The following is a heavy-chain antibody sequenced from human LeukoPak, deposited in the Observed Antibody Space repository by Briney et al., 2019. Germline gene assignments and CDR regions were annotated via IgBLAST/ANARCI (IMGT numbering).Heavy chain of an antibody. D-gene: IGHD6-19*01. CDR3: ARVVGSSGWYLGY. CDR1: GFTFSSYA. CDR2: ISYDGSNT. Sequence: PGGSLRLSCAASGFTFSSYAVHWVRRAPGKGLEWVAVISYDGSNTYYADSLKGRFTISRDNSKNTLYLQMNSLRAEDTAVYYCARVVGSSGWYLGYWGQGTLVTVSS. V-gene: IGHV3-30*04. J-gene: IGHJ4*02.